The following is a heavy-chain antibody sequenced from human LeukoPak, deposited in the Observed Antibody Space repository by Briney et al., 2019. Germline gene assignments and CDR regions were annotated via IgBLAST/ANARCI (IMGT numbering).Heavy chain of an antibody. J-gene: IGHJ4*02. CDR2: IYNSGST. CDR1: GGSTNNYY. Sequence: SETLSLTCIVSGGSTNNYYWSWIRQPPGKGLEWIGYIYNSGSTNYNPSLKSRVTISGDTSKNQFSLKLTSVTAADTAVYYCATEYCSSSTCRFEYWGQGTLVTVSS. D-gene: IGHD2-2*01. CDR3: ATEYCSSSTCRFEY. V-gene: IGHV4-59*01.